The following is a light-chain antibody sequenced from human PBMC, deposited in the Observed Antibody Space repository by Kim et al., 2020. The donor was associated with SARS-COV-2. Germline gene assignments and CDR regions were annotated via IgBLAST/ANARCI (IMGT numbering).Light chain of an antibody. V-gene: IGLV3-21*04. CDR3: QVWDNRSDHAI. J-gene: IGLJ2*01. CDR2: YDS. Sequence: APGKTAMITCGGNNIGGKSVQWYQQKPGQAPVLVISYDSYRPSGIPERFSGSNSGNTATLTINGVEAGDEADYYCQVWDNRSDHAIFGGGTQLTVL. CDR1: NIGGKS.